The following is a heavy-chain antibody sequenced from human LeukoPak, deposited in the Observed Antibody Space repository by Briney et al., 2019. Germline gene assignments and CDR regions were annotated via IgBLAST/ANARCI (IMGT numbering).Heavy chain of an antibody. V-gene: IGHV3-33*01. CDR2: IWYDGSNK. Sequence: GGSLRLSCAASGFTFSSYSMHWVRQAPGKGLEWVAVIWYDGSNKYYADSVKGRFTISRDNSKNTLYLQMNSLRAEDTAVYYCARDRGDGTAGFDYWGQGTLVTVSS. D-gene: IGHD3-16*01. CDR1: GFTFSSYS. CDR3: ARDRGDGTAGFDY. J-gene: IGHJ4*02.